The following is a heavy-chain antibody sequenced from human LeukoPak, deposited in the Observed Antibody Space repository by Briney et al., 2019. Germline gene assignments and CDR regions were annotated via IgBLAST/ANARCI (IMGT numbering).Heavy chain of an antibody. CDR3: ARGSYYDSSGYYHYYFGY. V-gene: IGHV4-38-2*01. D-gene: IGHD3-22*01. CDR1: GYSITNGYY. J-gene: IGHJ4*02. CDR2: IYTSGST. Sequence: SSETLSLTCAVSGYSITNGYYWGWIRQPPGKGLEWIGRIYTSGSTNYNPSLKSRVTMSVDTSKNQFSLKLRSVTAADTAVYYCARGSYYDSSGYYHYYFGYWGQGTLVTVSS.